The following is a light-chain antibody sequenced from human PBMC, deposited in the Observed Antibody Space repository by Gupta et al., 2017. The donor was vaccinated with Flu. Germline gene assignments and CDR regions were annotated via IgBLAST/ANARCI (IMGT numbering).Light chain of an antibody. CDR1: ALPKQY. J-gene: IGLJ1*01. CDR2: KDS. V-gene: IGLV3-25*02. Sequence: SSELTQPPSVSVSPGQTARTTCSGDALPKQYAYWYQQKPGQAPVLVIYKDSERPSGTPERFSGSSSGTTVTVTISGVQAEEEADYYCHSTDSSGSYVFGTGTKVTVL. CDR3: HSTDSSGSYV.